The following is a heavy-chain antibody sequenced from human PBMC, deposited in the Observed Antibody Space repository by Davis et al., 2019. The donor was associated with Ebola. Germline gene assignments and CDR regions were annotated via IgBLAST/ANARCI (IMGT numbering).Heavy chain of an antibody. CDR1: GGSFSGYY. J-gene: IGHJ4*02. CDR2: INHSGST. V-gene: IGHV4-34*01. D-gene: IGHD3-22*01. CDR3: ARGLSSGYYYYFDY. Sequence: MPSETLSLTCAVYGGSFSGYYWSWIRQPPGKGLEWIGEINHSGSTNYNPSLKSRVTISVDTSKNQFSLKLSSVTAADTAVYYCARGLSSGYYYYFDYWGQGTLVTVSS.